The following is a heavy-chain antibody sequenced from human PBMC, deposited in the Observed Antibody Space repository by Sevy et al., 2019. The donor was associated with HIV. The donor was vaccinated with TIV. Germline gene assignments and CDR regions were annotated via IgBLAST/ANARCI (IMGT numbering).Heavy chain of an antibody. CDR3: AREADSFDY. V-gene: IGHV3-74*01. J-gene: IGHJ4*02. CDR2: INSDGSST. CDR1: GFTFISYG. Sequence: GESLKISCAASGFTFISYGMHWVRQAPGKGLVWVSRINSDGSSTSYADSVKGRFTISRDNAKNTLYLQMNSLRAEDTAVYYCAREADSFDYWGQGTLVTVSS.